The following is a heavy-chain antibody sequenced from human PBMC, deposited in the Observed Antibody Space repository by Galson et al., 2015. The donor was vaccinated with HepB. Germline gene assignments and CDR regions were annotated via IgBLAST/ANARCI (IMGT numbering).Heavy chain of an antibody. CDR3: ARDRLRWEAAGTEGYYYGMDV. V-gene: IGHV1-18*01. CDR1: GYTFTSYG. Sequence: SVKVSCKASGYTFTSYGISWVRQAPGQGLEWMGWISAYNGDTNYAQKLQGRVTMTTDTSTSTAYMELRSLRSDDTAVYYCARDRLRWEAAGTEGYYYGMDVWGQGTTVTVSS. CDR2: ISAYNGDT. J-gene: IGHJ6*02. D-gene: IGHD6-13*01.